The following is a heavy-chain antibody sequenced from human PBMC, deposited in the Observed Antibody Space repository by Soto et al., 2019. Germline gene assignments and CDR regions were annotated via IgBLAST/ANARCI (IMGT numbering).Heavy chain of an antibody. Sequence: QVQLVQSGPEVRKPGASVKVSCEASGYTFTTSGISWVRQVPGQGLEWMGGISTYNGDTNSAQNFQGRVPMTADTSTGTAYMELMSLNSDDTAVYYCARQGSWPYDYDGLAVWGQGTTVTVSS. CDR3: ARQGSWPYDYDGLAV. CDR1: GYTFTTSG. J-gene: IGHJ6*02. CDR2: ISTYNGDT. D-gene: IGHD1-26*01. V-gene: IGHV1-18*01.